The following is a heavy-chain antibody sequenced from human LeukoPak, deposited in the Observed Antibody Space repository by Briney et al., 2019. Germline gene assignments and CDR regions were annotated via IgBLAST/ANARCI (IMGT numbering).Heavy chain of an antibody. D-gene: IGHD2-21*02. V-gene: IGHV3-53*01. CDR2: IHGDGTT. CDR1: GFIVSSHY. CDR3: ESGDWARSFFDY. J-gene: IGHJ4*02. Sequence: GGSLRLSCTASGFIVSSHYMSWVRQAPGKGLEWVSLIHGDGTTYYSDSVRGRFTISRDNSKNTVFLQMNSLRAEDTAVYYCESGDWARSFFDYWGQGTLVTVSS.